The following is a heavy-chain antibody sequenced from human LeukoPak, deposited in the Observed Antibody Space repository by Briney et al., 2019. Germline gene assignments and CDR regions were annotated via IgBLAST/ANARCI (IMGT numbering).Heavy chain of an antibody. D-gene: IGHD4-11*01. Sequence: ASVKVSCETSGYTFTTYRISWVRQAPGQGLEWMGWINTNTGNPTYAQGFTGRFVFSLDTSVSTAYLQISSLKAEDTAVYYCARDSETTVDYWGQGTLVTVSS. CDR3: ARDSETTVDY. CDR2: INTNTGNP. J-gene: IGHJ4*02. CDR1: GYTFTTYR. V-gene: IGHV7-4-1*02.